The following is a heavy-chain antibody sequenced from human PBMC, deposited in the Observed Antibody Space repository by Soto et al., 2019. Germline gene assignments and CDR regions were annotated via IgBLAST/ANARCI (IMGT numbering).Heavy chain of an antibody. D-gene: IGHD3-22*01. Sequence: PGESLKISCRGSGYSFTSYWISWVRQMPGKGLEWTGRIDPSDSYTNYSPSFQGHVTISADKSISTAYLQWSSLKASDTAMYYCALIDYYYDSSGYSSYYYGMDVWGQGTTVTVSS. CDR3: ALIDYYYDSSGYSSYYYGMDV. J-gene: IGHJ6*02. V-gene: IGHV5-10-1*01. CDR2: IDPSDSYT. CDR1: GYSFTSYW.